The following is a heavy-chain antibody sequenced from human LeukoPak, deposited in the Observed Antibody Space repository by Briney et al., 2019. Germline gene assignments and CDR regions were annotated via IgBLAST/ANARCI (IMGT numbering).Heavy chain of an antibody. J-gene: IGHJ6*02. CDR2: INSDGSST. CDR3: ARVLLRYFDWQFYYYYGMDV. V-gene: IGHV3-74*01. CDR1: GFTFSSYW. Sequence: GGSLRLSCAASGFTFSSYWMHWVRQAPGKGLVWVSRINSDGSSTSYADSVKGRFTISRDNAKNTLYLQMNSLRAEDTAVYYCARVLLRYFDWQFYYYYGMDVWGQGTTVTVSS. D-gene: IGHD3-9*01.